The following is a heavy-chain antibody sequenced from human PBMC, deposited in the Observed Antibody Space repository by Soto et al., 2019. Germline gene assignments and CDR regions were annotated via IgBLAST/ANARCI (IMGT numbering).Heavy chain of an antibody. CDR1: GGSISSGGYY. D-gene: IGHD2-2*02. CDR3: ARDCSSTSCYKRRAFDI. Sequence: QVQLQESGPGLVKPSQTLSLTCTVSGGSISSGGYYWSWIRQHPGKGLEGIGYIYYSGSTYYNPSLQSRVTLSVDTSKNQFSLKLSSVTAADTAVYYCARDCSSTSCYKRRAFDIWGQGTMVTVSS. J-gene: IGHJ3*02. CDR2: IYYSGST. V-gene: IGHV4-31*03.